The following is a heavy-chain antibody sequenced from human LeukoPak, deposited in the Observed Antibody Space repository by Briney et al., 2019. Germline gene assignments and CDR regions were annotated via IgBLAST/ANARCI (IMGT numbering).Heavy chain of an antibody. V-gene: IGHV1-8*01. CDR1: GYTFTSYD. Sequence: ASVKVSCMASGYTFTSYDINWVRQATGQGLEWMGWMNPNSGNTGYAQKFQGRVTMTRNTSISTAYMELSSLRSEDTAVYYCARGGVTYYDYVWGSSYGMDVWGQGTTVTVSS. CDR3: ARGGVTYYDYVWGSSYGMDV. D-gene: IGHD3-16*01. CDR2: MNPNSGNT. J-gene: IGHJ6*02.